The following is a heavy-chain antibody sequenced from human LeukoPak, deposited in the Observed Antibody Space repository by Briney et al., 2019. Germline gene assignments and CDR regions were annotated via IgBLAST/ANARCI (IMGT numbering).Heavy chain of an antibody. CDR3: AREVSEGFDF. D-gene: IGHD3-22*01. J-gene: IGHJ4*02. V-gene: IGHV3-33*01. CDR2: IWYDGSNK. Sequence: GRSLRLSCAASGFTFSSYGMHWVRQAPGKGLEWVAVIWYDGSNKYYADSVKGRFAISRDNAKNSLYLQMNSLRAEDTALYYCAREVSEGFDFWGQGTLVTVSS. CDR1: GFTFSSYG.